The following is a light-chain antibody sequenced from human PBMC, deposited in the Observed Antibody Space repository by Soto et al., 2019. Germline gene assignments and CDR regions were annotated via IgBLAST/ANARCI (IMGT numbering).Light chain of an antibody. Sequence: TVLTQSPATLSLSPGDRATLSCRASQRVTTYLAWYQQKTGQPPRLLIYNTSIRAPGTPARFSASGSGTDFTLTISSLEPDDFAVYYCFQRSDWPPITFGQGTRLEIK. J-gene: IGKJ5*01. CDR1: QRVTTY. CDR3: FQRSDWPPIT. CDR2: NTS. V-gene: IGKV3-11*01.